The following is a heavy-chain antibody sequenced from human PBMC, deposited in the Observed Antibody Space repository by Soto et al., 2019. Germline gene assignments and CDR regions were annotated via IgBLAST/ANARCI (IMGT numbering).Heavy chain of an antibody. V-gene: IGHV4-59*08. D-gene: IGHD6-6*01. J-gene: IGHJ6*03. CDR2: IYYSGST. Sequence: SETLSLTCTVSGGSISSYYWSWIRQPPGKGLEWIGYIYYSGSTNYNPSLKSRVTITVDTSKNQFSLKLSSVTAADTAVYYCARHMPLSMERGSSSSIGPGAGPNYYYYYMDVWGKGTTVTVSS. CDR1: GGSISSYY. CDR3: ARHMPLSMERGSSSSIGPGAGPNYYYYYMDV.